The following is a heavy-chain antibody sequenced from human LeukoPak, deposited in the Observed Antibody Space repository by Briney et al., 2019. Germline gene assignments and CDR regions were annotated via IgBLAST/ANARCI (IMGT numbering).Heavy chain of an antibody. J-gene: IGHJ6*02. Sequence: SETLSLTCTVSGGSISSGGYYWSWIRQHPGKGLEWIGYMYYSGSTYYHPSLKSPVTISVDTSKTQSSLKLSSVTAADPAVYYCARTRRGGGNYGMDVWGQGTTVTVSS. CDR3: ARTRRGGGNYGMDV. V-gene: IGHV4-31*01. CDR1: GGSISSGGYY. CDR2: MYYSGST. D-gene: IGHD3-16*01.